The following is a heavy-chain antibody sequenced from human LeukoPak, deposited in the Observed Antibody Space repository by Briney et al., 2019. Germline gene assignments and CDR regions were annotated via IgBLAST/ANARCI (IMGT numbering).Heavy chain of an antibody. V-gene: IGHV5-51*01. CDR3: AKSYDSSGYYEWGAFDI. CDR1: GSSFTSYW. Sequence: GGSLEISCQGSGSSFTSYWIGWVRQMPGKGLEWMGIIYPGDSDTRYRPSFQGQVTISADKSISTAYLQWGSMKASDTAMYYCAKSYDSSGYYEWGAFDIWGQGTMVTVSS. J-gene: IGHJ3*02. CDR2: IYPGDSDT. D-gene: IGHD3-22*01.